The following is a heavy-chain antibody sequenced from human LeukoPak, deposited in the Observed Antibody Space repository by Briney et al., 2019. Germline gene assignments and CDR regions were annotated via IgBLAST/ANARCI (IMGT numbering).Heavy chain of an antibody. V-gene: IGHV3-48*01. J-gene: IGHJ4*02. CDR3: ARVIYGRYFDY. Sequence: GGSLRLSCAGSGFTFSSYELNWVRQAPGKGLEWISYISSSSSTIYYADSVKGRFTISRDNAKNSLYLQMNSLRAEDTAVYYCARVIYGRYFDYWGQGTLVTVSS. D-gene: IGHD3-3*02. CDR1: GFTFSSYE. CDR2: ISSSSSTI.